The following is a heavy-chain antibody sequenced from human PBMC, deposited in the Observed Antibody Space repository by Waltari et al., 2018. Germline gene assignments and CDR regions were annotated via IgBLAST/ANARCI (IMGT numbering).Heavy chain of an antibody. CDR2: INHSGST. CDR1: GGSFSGYY. V-gene: IGHV4-34*01. J-gene: IGHJ5*02. Sequence: QVQLQQWGAGLLKPSETLSLTCAVYGGSFSGYYWSWIRQPPGKGLEWIGEINHSGSTNYNPSLKMRVTISVDTSKNQFSLKLSSVTAADTAVYYCARGGYCTSTSCYGGGFDPWGQGTLVTVSS. CDR3: ARGGYCTSTSCYGGGFDP. D-gene: IGHD2-2*01.